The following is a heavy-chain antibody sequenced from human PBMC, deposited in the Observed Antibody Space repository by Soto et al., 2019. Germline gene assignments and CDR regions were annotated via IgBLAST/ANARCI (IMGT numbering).Heavy chain of an antibody. Sequence: PGESLKISCKGSGYSFPNYWIGWVRQLPGKGLEWMGSIYPSYSDTRYSPSFQGQVTISVDKSINTAYLQWSSLKASDTAMYFCARHVICSTTICLNWFDPWGQGTLVTVSS. D-gene: IGHD2-2*01. V-gene: IGHV5-51*01. J-gene: IGHJ5*02. CDR3: ARHVICSTTICLNWFDP. CDR2: IYPSYSDT. CDR1: GYSFPNYW.